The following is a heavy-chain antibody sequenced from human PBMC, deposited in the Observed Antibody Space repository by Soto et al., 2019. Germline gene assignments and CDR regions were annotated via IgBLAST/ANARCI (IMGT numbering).Heavy chain of an antibody. Sequence: EVQLLESGGGLVQPGGSLRLSCGVSGFTFNDFEMNWVRQAPGKGLEWLAYIDGSGTTKKYADSVRGRFTISRDNPNNSLFLQMSSLSAADTAIYDCARGFGRVNYWGQGTLVSVSS. CDR1: GFTFNDFE. CDR3: ARGFGRVNY. V-gene: IGHV3-48*03. CDR2: IDGSGTTK. J-gene: IGHJ4*02. D-gene: IGHD3-10*01.